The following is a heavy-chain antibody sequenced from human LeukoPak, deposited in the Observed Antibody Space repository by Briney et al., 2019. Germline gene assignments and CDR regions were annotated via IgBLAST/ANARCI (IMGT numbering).Heavy chain of an antibody. J-gene: IGHJ4*02. D-gene: IGHD3-10*01. CDR3: ARALWGYYGSGRAFDY. CDR1: GGSLSDYY. V-gene: IGHV4-34*01. Sequence: WETLSLTGAVYGGSLSDYYWSWIRQPPGKGLEWIGEINHSGSTNYNPSLKSRVTISVDTSKNQFSLKLSSVTAADTAVYYCARALWGYYGSGRAFDYWGQGTLVTVSS. CDR2: INHSGST.